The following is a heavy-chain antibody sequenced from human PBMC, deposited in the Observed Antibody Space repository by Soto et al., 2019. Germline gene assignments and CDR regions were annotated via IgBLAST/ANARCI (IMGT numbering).Heavy chain of an antibody. CDR1: GGSVSSGSYY. D-gene: IGHD1-1*01. Sequence: QVQLQQWGAGLLKPSETLSLTCAVYGGSVSSGSYYWSWIRQPPGKGLEWIGEMSHSGGTHFNPYLKSRVTISVDTSKNQFSRKMSSVTAADTALYYCARVERGTATTVVDAFDIWGPGTMVTVSS. V-gene: IGHV4-34*01. CDR2: MSHSGGT. CDR3: ARVERGTATTVVDAFDI. J-gene: IGHJ3*02.